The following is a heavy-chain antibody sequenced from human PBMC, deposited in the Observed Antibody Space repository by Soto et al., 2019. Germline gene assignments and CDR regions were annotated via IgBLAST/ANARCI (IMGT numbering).Heavy chain of an antibody. D-gene: IGHD1-1*01. Sequence: SETLSLTCAVYGGSFSGYYWSWIRQPPGKGLEWIGEINHSGSTNYNPSLKSRVTISVDTSKNQFSLKLSSVTAADTAVYYCARDHNWNDVDYFDYWGQGTLVTVSS. V-gene: IGHV4-34*01. J-gene: IGHJ4*02. CDR1: GGSFSGYY. CDR2: INHSGST. CDR3: ARDHNWNDVDYFDY.